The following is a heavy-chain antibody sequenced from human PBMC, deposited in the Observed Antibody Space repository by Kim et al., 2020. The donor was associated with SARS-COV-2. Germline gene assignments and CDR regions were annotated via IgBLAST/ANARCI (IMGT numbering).Heavy chain of an antibody. CDR1: GGTFSSYA. J-gene: IGHJ3*02. D-gene: IGHD7-27*01. V-gene: IGHV1-69*13. Sequence: SVKVSCKASGGTFSSYAISWVRQAPGQGLEWMGGIIPIFGTANYAQKFQGRVTITADESTSTAYMELSSLRSEDTAVYYCATNWGYHDAFDIWGQGTMVTVSS. CDR2: IIPIFGTA. CDR3: ATNWGYHDAFDI.